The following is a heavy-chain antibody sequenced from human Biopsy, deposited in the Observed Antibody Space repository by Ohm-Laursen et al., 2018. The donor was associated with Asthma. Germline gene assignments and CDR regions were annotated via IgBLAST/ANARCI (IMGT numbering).Heavy chain of an antibody. CDR3: ARRGGVRRYFDY. CDR2: IYYIGST. V-gene: IGHV4-59*08. D-gene: IGHD3-16*01. J-gene: IGHJ4*02. CDR1: GGSITSFY. Sequence: SETLSLTCTVSGGSITSFYWSWIRQPPGRGLVWIGYIYYIGSTYYNPSLKSRVAISLDTSKNQFSLKLSSVTAADTAVYFCARRGGVRRYFDYWGQGTLVTVSS.